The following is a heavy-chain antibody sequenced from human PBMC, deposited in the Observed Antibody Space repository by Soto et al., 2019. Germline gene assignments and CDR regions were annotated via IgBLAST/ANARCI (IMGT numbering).Heavy chain of an antibody. D-gene: IGHD1-26*01. CDR2: IYYSGST. Sequence: PSETLSLTCTVSGGSISSGGYYWSWIRQHPGKGLEWIGYIYYSGSTYYNPSLKSRVTISVDTSKNQFSLKLSSVTAADTAVYYCASQLNSGSYYGMEDAFDIWGQGTMVTVSS. CDR1: GGSISSGGYY. V-gene: IGHV4-31*03. J-gene: IGHJ3*02. CDR3: ASQLNSGSYYGMEDAFDI.